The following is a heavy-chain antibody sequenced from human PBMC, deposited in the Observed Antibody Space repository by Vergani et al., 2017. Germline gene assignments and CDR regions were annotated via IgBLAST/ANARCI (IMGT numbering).Heavy chain of an antibody. V-gene: IGHV1-3*01. J-gene: IGHJ3*02. CDR2: INAGNGNT. CDR3: ARDPAYSSLLRGYDAFDI. D-gene: IGHD5-18*01. CDR1: GYTFTSYA. Sequence: QVQLVQSGAEVKKPGASVKVSCKASGYTFTSYAMHWVRQAPGQRLEWMGWINAGNGNTKYSQKFQGRATITRDTSASTAYMELSSLRSEDTAVYYCARDPAYSSLLRGYDAFDIWGQGTMVTVSS.